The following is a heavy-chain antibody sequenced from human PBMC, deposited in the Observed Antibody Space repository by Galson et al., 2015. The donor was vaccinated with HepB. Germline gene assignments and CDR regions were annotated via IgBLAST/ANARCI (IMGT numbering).Heavy chain of an antibody. J-gene: IGHJ4*02. CDR3: AARSGYYLFYFDY. CDR1: GFTFSSYA. V-gene: IGHV3-23*01. D-gene: IGHD3-22*01. CDR2: ISGSGGST. Sequence: SLRLSCAASGFTFSSYAMSWVRQAPGKGLEWVSAISGSGGSTYYADSVKGRFTISRDNSKNTLYLQMNSLRAEDTAVYYCAARSGYYLFYFDYWGQGTLVTVSS.